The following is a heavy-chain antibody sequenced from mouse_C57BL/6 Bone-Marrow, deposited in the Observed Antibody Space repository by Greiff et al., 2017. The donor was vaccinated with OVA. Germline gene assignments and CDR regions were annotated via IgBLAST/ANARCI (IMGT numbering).Heavy chain of an antibody. CDR2: ISDGGSYT. CDR3: ARGGDYGSFCFAY. J-gene: IGHJ2*01. D-gene: IGHD2-1*01. V-gene: IGHV5-4*03. Sequence: EVMLVESGGGLVKPGGSLKLSCAASGFTFSSYAMSWVRQTPEKRLEWVATISDGGSYTYYPDNVKGRFTISRDNAKNNLYLQMSHLKSEDTAMNYCARGGDYGSFCFAYWGQGTTLTVSS. CDR1: GFTFSSYA.